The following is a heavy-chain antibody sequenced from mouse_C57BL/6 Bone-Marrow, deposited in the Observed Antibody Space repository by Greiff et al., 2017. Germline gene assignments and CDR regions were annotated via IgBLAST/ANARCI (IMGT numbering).Heavy chain of an antibody. V-gene: IGHV3-6*01. CDR1: GYSITSGYY. CDR2: ISYDGSN. Sequence: EVKLVESGPGLVKPSQSLSLTCSVTGYSITSGYYWNWIRQFPGNKLEWMGYISYDGSNNYNPSLKNRISITRDTSKNQFFLKLNSVTTEDTATYYCARGGVGRGQGTLVTVSA. J-gene: IGHJ3*01. CDR3: ARGGVG.